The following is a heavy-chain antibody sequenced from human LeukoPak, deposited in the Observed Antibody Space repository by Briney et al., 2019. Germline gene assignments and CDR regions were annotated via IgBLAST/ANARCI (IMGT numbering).Heavy chain of an antibody. CDR1: GGSISSYY. Sequence: SETLSLTCTVSGGSISSYYWSWIRQPPGKGLEWIGYIYYSGSTNYNPSLKSRVTISVDTSKNQFSLKLSSVTAADTAVYYCARGPDCSSTSCANDYWGQGTLVTVSS. D-gene: IGHD2-2*01. V-gene: IGHV4-59*12. J-gene: IGHJ4*02. CDR3: ARGPDCSSTSCANDY. CDR2: IYYSGST.